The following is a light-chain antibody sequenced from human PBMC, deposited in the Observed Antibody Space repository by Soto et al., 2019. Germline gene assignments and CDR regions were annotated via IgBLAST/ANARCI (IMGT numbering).Light chain of an antibody. Sequence: QSALTQPASVSGSPGQSITISCTGTSSDVGGYNYVSWYQQYPGKAPKLMIYDVKNRPSGVSNRFSGSKSGNTASLTISGLQAEDEADYYCSSYTSSSTRVFGTGTKLT. V-gene: IGLV2-14*01. CDR1: SSDVGGYNY. CDR2: DVK. J-gene: IGLJ1*01. CDR3: SSYTSSSTRV.